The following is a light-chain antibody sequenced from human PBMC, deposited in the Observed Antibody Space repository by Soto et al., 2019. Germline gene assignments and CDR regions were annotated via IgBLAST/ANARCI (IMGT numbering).Light chain of an antibody. J-gene: IGKJ1*01. V-gene: IGKV1-6*01. Sequence: AIQMTQSPSSLSASVGDRVTITCRASEDISNDLGWYQQKPGKAPKLLIYAASTSQSGVPSRFSGSGSGTDFTLTISSLQPEDFATYYCQQSYSTPGTFGQGTKVDIK. CDR1: EDISND. CDR2: AAS. CDR3: QQSYSTPGT.